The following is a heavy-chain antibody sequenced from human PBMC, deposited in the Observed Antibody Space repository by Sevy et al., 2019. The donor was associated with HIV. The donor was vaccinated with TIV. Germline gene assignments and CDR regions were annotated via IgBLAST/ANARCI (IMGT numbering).Heavy chain of an antibody. V-gene: IGHV3-30*03. Sequence: GGSLRLSCVGSGFTFRNFGVHWLRQAPGKGLEWLSVVSYDGSSKYYVDSVKGRFIVSRDNSKNTLYLQMNSLRTEDTAVYYCARGGSEDYYYYGVDVWGQETTVTVSS. CDR2: VSYDGSSK. CDR1: GFTFRNFG. D-gene: IGHD3-10*01. CDR3: ARGGSEDYYYYGVDV. J-gene: IGHJ6*02.